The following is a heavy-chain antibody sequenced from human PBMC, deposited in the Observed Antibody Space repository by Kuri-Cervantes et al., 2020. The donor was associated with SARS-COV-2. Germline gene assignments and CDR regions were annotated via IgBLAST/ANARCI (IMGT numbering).Heavy chain of an antibody. Sequence: GESLKISCAASGFTFSRYAMHWVRQAPGKGLELVAVISYDGTNKDYTASGKGRSTISRDNSQNALYLQMKSLRTEDTALYYCTRDRVGVHDSWGQGTLVTVSS. V-gene: IGHV3-30-3*01. CDR2: ISYDGTNK. CDR1: GFTFSRYA. D-gene: IGHD2-21*01. J-gene: IGHJ4*02. CDR3: TRDRVGVHDS.